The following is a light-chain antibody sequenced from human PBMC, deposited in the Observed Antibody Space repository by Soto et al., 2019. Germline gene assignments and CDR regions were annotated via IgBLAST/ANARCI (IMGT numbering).Light chain of an antibody. CDR2: AAS. V-gene: IGKV1-9*01. CDR1: QGISSY. J-gene: IGKJ1*01. Sequence: DIQLTQSPSFLSASVGDRVTITCRASQGISSYLAWYQQKPGTAPKLLIYAASTLQSGVPSRFSGSGSGTEFTLTISSLQPEDFATYYCQQLNSYIRTFGQGTKVEIK. CDR3: QQLNSYIRT.